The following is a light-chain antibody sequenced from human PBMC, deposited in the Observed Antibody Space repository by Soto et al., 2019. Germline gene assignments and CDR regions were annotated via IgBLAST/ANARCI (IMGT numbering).Light chain of an antibody. CDR3: QQRSNWPPT. V-gene: IGKV3-11*01. J-gene: IGKJ4*01. CDR1: QSVSSY. Sequence: EIVLTQSPATLSLSPGERATLSCRASQSVSSYLAWYQQKPGQAPRLLIYYASNRATGIPARFSGSGSGTDFPLTISSLGPEDFAVYYCQQRSNWPPTFGGGTKVEIK. CDR2: YAS.